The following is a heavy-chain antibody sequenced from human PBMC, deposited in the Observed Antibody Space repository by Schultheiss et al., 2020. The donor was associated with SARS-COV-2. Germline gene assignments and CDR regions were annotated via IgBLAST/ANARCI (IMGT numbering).Heavy chain of an antibody. CDR2: IYHSGST. J-gene: IGHJ4*02. CDR1: GGSFSGYY. D-gene: IGHD5-12*01. V-gene: IGHV4-34*01. CDR3: ARSGLGASFDY. Sequence: SETLSLTCAVYGGSFSGYYWGWIRQPPGKGLEWIGSIYHSGSTNYNPSLKSRVTISVDKSKNQFSLKLSSVTAADTAVYYCARSGLGASFDYWGQGTLVTVSS.